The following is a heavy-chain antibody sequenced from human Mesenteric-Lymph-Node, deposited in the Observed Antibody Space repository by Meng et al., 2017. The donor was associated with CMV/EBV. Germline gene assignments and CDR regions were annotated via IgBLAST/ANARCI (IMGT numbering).Heavy chain of an antibody. V-gene: IGHV3-30*18. D-gene: IGHD3-22*01. CDR1: FPFSSYG. CDR3: AKNYYDSSGYYYMYYFDY. Sequence: FPFSSYGMHWVRQAPGRGLEWVALISEDGSNQCYAGSVKGRFTVCRDNCKNALDLQMNSLRVEDTAVYYSAKNYYDSSGYYYMYYFDYWGQGTLVTVSS. CDR2: ISEDGSNQ. J-gene: IGHJ4*02.